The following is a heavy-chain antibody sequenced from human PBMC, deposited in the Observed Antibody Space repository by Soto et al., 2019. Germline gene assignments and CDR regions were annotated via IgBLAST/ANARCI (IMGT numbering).Heavy chain of an antibody. J-gene: IGHJ4*02. CDR3: AIASVTRIRGEPPAH. D-gene: IGHD3-10*01. CDR1: GIIFSAFA. CDR2: ITGSGGST. V-gene: IGHV3-23*01. Sequence: PGGSLRLSCTASGIIFSAFAMSWVRQAPGKGLEWVSGITGSGGSTNYADSVKGRFTIFRDNSKDTLYLQVHSLGVDDTAIYYCAIASVTRIRGEPPAHWGQGTLVTVSS.